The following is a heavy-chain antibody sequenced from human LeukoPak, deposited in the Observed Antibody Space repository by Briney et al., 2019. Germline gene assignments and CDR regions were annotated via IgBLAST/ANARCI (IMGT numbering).Heavy chain of an antibody. CDR3: ARSGFYSKPFDY. D-gene: IGHD4-11*01. Sequence: SSEPLSLLCAVWGDSFRGYYGSWLRQPPGKGVEWVGEINHSGSTNYNPSLKSRVTISVDTSKNQFSLKLSSVTAADTAVYYCARSGFYSKPFDYWGQGTLVTVSS. J-gene: IGHJ4*02. CDR2: INHSGST. CDR1: GDSFRGYY. V-gene: IGHV4-34*01.